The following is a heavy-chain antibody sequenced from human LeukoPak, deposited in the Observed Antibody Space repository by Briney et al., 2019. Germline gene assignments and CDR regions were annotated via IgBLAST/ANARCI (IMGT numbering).Heavy chain of an antibody. J-gene: IGHJ5*01. CDR1: GDSISSKNGA. V-gene: IGHV6-1*01. CDR3: ARDLGTSGWYTFDF. Sequence: KTSQTLSLTCAISGDSISSKNGAWNWIRQSPSRGLEWLGRTYYRSKWYDEYADSVKGRVTISPDTSKNQFSPHVYSVTPEDTAVYYCARDLGTSGWYTFDFWGQGTLVTVSS. D-gene: IGHD6-19*01. CDR2: TYYRSKWYD.